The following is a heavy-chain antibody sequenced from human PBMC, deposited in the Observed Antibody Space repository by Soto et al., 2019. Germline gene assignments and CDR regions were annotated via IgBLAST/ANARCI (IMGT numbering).Heavy chain of an antibody. J-gene: IGHJ4*02. CDR1: GGSVSSSC. CDR2: IYYSGST. Sequence: SQIMSLTCAGCGGSVSSSCWSSFRQPPGKGLEWIGYIYYSGSTNYNPSLKSRVTLSVDTSTNQCSLTLSSMTAADTAVEYCALRGKPVVPEFWGQGTLVTVS. V-gene: IGHV4-59*02. CDR3: ALRGKPVVPEF. D-gene: IGHD2-15*01.